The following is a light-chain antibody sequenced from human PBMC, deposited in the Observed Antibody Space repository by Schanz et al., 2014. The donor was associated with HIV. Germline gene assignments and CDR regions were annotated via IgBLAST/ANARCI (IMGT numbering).Light chain of an antibody. J-gene: IGKJ3*01. V-gene: IGKV1-12*01. CDR1: QGISDW. CDR2: AAS. Sequence: DIQMTQSPSSVSASVGDTVTITCRASQGISDWLAWYQQKPGQAPKLLIYAASNLQSGVPARFSGSGSGTDFTLTISSLQTEDFATYYCQQANSFPFTFGPGTKVDIK. CDR3: QQANSFPFT.